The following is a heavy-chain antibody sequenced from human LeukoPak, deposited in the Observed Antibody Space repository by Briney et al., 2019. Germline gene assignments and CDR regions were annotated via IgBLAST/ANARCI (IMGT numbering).Heavy chain of an antibody. Sequence: GGSLRLSCAASGFTFSGSAMHWVRQAPGKGLEWVAVIWYDGSNKYYADSVKGRFTIPRDNAKNSLYLQMNSLRAEDTAVYYCARDAGRGDYWGQGAPVTVSS. J-gene: IGHJ4*02. CDR2: IWYDGSNK. D-gene: IGHD3-16*01. CDR1: GFTFSGSA. V-gene: IGHV3-33*08. CDR3: ARDAGRGDY.